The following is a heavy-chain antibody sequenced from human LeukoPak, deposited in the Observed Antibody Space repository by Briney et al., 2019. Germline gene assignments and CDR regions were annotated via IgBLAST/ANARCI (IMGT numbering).Heavy chain of an antibody. CDR3: ARDVGGSLDY. V-gene: IGHV3-7*01. D-gene: IGHD1-26*01. Sequence: GGSLRLSCAASGFTFSTYWMAWVRQAPGKWLEWVANIKGDESARHQAASVKGRFTISRDNAQNSVYLQMSSLRGEDTAVYYCARDVGGSLDYWGQGTLVTVSS. CDR1: GFTFSTYW. CDR2: IKGDESAR. J-gene: IGHJ4*02.